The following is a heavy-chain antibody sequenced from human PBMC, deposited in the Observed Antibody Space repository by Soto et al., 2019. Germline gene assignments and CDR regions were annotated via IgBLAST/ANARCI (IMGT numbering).Heavy chain of an antibody. CDR1: GFTFSSYA. CDR2: ISGSGGST. CDR3: AKQMGDYDSSGYLYYYYYMDV. J-gene: IGHJ6*03. D-gene: IGHD3-22*01. Sequence: GGSLRLSCAASGFTFSSYAMSWVRQAPGKGLEWVSAISGSGGSTYYADSVKGRFTISRDNSKNTLDLQMHSLRAEDTAVYYCAKQMGDYDSSGYLYYYYYMDVGGKGTTVTVSS. V-gene: IGHV3-23*01.